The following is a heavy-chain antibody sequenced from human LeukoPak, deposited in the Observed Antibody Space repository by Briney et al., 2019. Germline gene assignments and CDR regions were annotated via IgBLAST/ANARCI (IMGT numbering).Heavy chain of an antibody. V-gene: IGHV3-23*01. D-gene: IGHD4-17*01. J-gene: IGHJ5*02. Sequence: GGSLRLSCAASGFTFSSYAMSWVRQAPGKGLEWVSAISGSGGSTYYADSVKGRFTISRDNAKNSLYLQMNSLRAEDTAVYYCARDWGDGDLLNWFDPWGQGTLVTVSS. CDR1: GFTFSSYA. CDR3: ARDWGDGDLLNWFDP. CDR2: ISGSGGST.